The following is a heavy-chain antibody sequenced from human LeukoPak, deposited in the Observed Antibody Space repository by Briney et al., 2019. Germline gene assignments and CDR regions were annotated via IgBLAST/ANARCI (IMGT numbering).Heavy chain of an antibody. Sequence: SGGSLRLSCAASGFTFRNYWMIWVRQAPGKGLEWVAKIKEDGSEKKYVDSVMGRFTISRDNAKNPMYLQMNSLRAEDTAVYYCARDFQSSYWGQGTLVTVSS. CDR2: IKEDGSEK. V-gene: IGHV3-7*01. J-gene: IGHJ4*02. CDR3: ARDFQSSY. CDR1: GFTFRNYW.